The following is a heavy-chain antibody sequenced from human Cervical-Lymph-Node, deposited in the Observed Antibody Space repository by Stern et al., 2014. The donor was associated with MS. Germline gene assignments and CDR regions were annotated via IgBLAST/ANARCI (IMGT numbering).Heavy chain of an antibody. Sequence: QAQLGQSGAEVKKPGASVTVSCEASGYTFTTYAIHWVRQAPGQRLEWMGWINAANGNTKYSQKFQGRVTITRDTSASTAYMELSSLKSEDTAVYYCARDKPVAVIYYYGMDVWGQGTTVTV. J-gene: IGHJ6*02. V-gene: IGHV1-3*01. D-gene: IGHD2-15*01. CDR2: INAANGNT. CDR1: GYTFTTYA. CDR3: ARDKPVAVIYYYGMDV.